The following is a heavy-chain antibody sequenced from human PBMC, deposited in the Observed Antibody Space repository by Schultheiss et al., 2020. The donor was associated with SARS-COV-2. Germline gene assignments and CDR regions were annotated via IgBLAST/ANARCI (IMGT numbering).Heavy chain of an antibody. D-gene: IGHD3-22*01. CDR2: ISYDGSNK. J-gene: IGHJ6*02. CDR1: GFTFSSYA. V-gene: IGHV3-30-3*01. CDR3: AKEVRITMIVVVITTYGMDV. Sequence: GGSLRLSCAASGFTFSSYAMHWVRQAPGKGLEWVAVISYDGSNKYYADSVKGRFTISRDNSKNTLYLQMNSLRAEDTAVYYCAKEVRITMIVVVITTYGMDVWGQGTTVTVSS.